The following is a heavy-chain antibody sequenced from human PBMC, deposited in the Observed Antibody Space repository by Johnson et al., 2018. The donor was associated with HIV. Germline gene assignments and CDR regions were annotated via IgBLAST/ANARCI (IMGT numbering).Heavy chain of an antibody. CDR3: ARGGARSSGYYSAFDI. CDR2: ISYDGSNK. Sequence: QVQLVESGGGVVQPGRSLRLSCVASGFTSTNCARHWVRQAPGISYDGSNKYYADSVKGRFTISRDNSKNTLYLQMNSRRAEDTAVYYCARGGARSSGYYSAFDIWGQGTMVTVS. D-gene: IGHD3-22*01. CDR1: GFTSTNCA. V-gene: IGHV3-30*01. J-gene: IGHJ3*02.